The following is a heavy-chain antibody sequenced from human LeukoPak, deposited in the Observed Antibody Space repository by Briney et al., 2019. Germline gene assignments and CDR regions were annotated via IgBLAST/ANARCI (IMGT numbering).Heavy chain of an antibody. Sequence: NPGGSRRLSCAASGFFFSDWYMSWIRQAPGEGLEWVAYITSRSDYTSYADSVKGRFTTSRDNAKNSLYLQMNSLRAEDTAVYYCARETEVRGVAFDYWGPGTLVTVSS. V-gene: IGHV3-11*05. CDR1: GFFFSDWY. CDR3: ARETEVRGVAFDY. D-gene: IGHD3-10*01. J-gene: IGHJ4*02. CDR2: ITSRSDYT.